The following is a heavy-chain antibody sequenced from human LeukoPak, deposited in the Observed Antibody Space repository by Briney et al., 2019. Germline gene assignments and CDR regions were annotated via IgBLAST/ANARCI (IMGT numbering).Heavy chain of an antibody. J-gene: IGHJ5*02. V-gene: IGHV1-69*01. CDR1: GGTFSSYA. CDR2: IIPIFGTA. CDR3: ARDLAEGGDILTGYSGWFDP. D-gene: IGHD3-9*01. Sequence: SVKVSCKASGGTFSSYAISWVRQAPGQGFEWMGGIIPIFGTANYAQKFQGRVTITADESTSTAYMELSSLRSEDTAVYYCARDLAEGGDILTGYSGWFDPWGQGTLVTVSS.